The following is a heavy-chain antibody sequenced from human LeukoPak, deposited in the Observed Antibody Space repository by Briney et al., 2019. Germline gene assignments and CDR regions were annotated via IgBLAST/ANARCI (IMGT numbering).Heavy chain of an antibody. Sequence: PGGSLRLSCAASGFTFSAFSMTWVRQAPGKGLEWVSLIASNGGNTYYADSVKGRFTVSRDNSKNTLYLQMNSLRAEDTAVYYCARWGEWPPFDYWGQGTLVTVSS. D-gene: IGHD3-10*01. CDR3: ARWGEWPPFDY. J-gene: IGHJ4*02. CDR2: IASNGGNT. V-gene: IGHV3-23*01. CDR1: GFTFSAFS.